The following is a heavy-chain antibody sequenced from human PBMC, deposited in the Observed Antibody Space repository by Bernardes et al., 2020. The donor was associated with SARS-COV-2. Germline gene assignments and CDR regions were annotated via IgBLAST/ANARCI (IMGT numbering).Heavy chain of an antibody. V-gene: IGHV3-30-3*01. CDR3: AREGSSGYYVWPYYYYYGMDV. CDR1: GFTFSSYA. J-gene: IGHJ6*02. CDR2: ISYDGSNK. D-gene: IGHD3-22*01. Sequence: GVLRLSCAASGFTFSSYAMHWVRQAPGKGLEWVAVISYDGSNKYYADSVKGRFTISRDNSKNTLYLQMNSLRAEDTAVYYCAREGSSGYYVWPYYYYYGMDVWGQGTTVTVSS.